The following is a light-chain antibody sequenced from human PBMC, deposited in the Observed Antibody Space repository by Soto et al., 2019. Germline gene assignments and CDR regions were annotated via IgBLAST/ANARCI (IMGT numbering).Light chain of an antibody. Sequence: DIQMTQSPSSLSASVGHTVTITCRASQDVRSDLGWYQHKPGKAPKRLIYAASRLQGGVPSRFSGSGSGTEFTITIVSLQSEDSETYYCLQHDSFPYTVGQGNRLE. V-gene: IGKV1-17*01. J-gene: IGKJ2*01. CDR1: QDVRSD. CDR2: AAS. CDR3: LQHDSFPYT.